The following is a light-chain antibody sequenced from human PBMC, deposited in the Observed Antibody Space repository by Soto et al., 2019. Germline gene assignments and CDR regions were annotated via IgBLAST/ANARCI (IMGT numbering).Light chain of an antibody. CDR1: NIESKS. CDR3: QVWDSTGDHVV. J-gene: IGLJ2*01. Sequence: SYELTQPPSVSVAPGQTARITCGGNNIESKSVHWYQQRPGQAPVLVIYVDSDRPSGIPDRFSASTSGNTAALTISRVEAGDEADYYCQVWDSTGDHVVFGGGTKVTVL. V-gene: IGLV3-21*02. CDR2: VDS.